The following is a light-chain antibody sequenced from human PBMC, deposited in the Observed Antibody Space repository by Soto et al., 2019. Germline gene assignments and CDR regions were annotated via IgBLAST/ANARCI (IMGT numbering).Light chain of an antibody. CDR1: TGAVTSDSY. CDR3: LLYYDGAHV. Sequence: QGVGTKEASVNGVAVGARPLTYASSTGAVTSDSYPSWFQQKPGQAPRALIYTISNKHSWTPARFSGSLLGGKAALTLSDVQPEDEAAYFCLLYYDGAHVFGPGTKVTVL. J-gene: IGLJ1*01. V-gene: IGLV7-43*01. CDR2: TIS.